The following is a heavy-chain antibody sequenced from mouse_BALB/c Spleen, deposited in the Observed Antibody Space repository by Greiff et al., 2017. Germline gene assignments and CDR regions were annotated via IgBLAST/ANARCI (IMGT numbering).Heavy chain of an antibody. CDR3: AREIIYYYGSSYFDY. Sequence: EVHLVESGGGLVQPGGSRKLSCAASGFTFSSFGMHWVRQAPEKGLEWVAYISSGSSTIYYADTVKGRFTISRDNPKNTLFLQMTSLRSEDTAMYYCAREIIYYYGSSYFDYWGQGTTLTVSS. J-gene: IGHJ2*01. V-gene: IGHV5-17*02. CDR1: GFTFSSFG. D-gene: IGHD1-1*01. CDR2: ISSGSSTI.